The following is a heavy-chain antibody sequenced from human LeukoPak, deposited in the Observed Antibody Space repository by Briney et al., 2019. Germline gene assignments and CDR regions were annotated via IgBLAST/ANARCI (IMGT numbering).Heavy chain of an antibody. CDR2: INAGNGNT. V-gene: IGHV1-3*01. CDR1: GYTFTSYA. D-gene: IGHD6-13*01. J-gene: IGHJ4*02. Sequence: ASVKVSCKASGYTFTSYAMHWVRQAPGQRLEWMGWINAGNGNTKYSQKFQGRVTITRDTSASTAYMELSSLRSEDTAVYYCARDRAAAGTRYFDYWGQGTLVTVSS. CDR3: ARDRAAAGTRYFDY.